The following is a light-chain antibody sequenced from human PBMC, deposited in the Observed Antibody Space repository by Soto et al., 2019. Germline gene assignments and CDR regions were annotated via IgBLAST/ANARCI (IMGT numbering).Light chain of an antibody. V-gene: IGKV2-28*01. CDR2: LGS. CDR1: QSLLHSNGNNY. CDR3: QQSYSTLTWT. Sequence: DIVMTQSPLSLPVTPGEPASISCRSSQSLLHSNGNNYLDWYLQKPGQSPQLLIYLGSTRASGVPDRFSGSGSGTDFTLTISSLQPEDFATYYCQQSYSTLTWTFGQGTKVDIK. J-gene: IGKJ1*01.